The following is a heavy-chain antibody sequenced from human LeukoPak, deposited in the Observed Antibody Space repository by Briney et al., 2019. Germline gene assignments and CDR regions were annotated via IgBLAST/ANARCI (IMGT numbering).Heavy chain of an antibody. CDR2: INPNSGGT. D-gene: IGHD3-3*01. CDR1: GYTFTVYY. Sequence: GASVKVSCKASGYTFTVYYMHWVRQAPGQGLEWMGWINPNSGGTNYAQKFQGRVTMTRDTSISTAYMELSRLRSDDTAVYYCARDPGITIFGVVIPYFDYWGQGTLVTVSS. J-gene: IGHJ4*02. CDR3: ARDPGITIFGVVIPYFDY. V-gene: IGHV1-2*02.